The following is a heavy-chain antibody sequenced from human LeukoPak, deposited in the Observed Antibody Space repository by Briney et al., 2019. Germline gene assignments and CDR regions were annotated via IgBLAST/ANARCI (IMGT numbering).Heavy chain of an antibody. CDR1: GFPFSDYY. Sequence: GSLRLSCAASGFPFSDYYMTWVRQAPGKGLEWVSAISGSGSSTYYADSVKGRFTISRDNSKNIVCLQTNSLRAEDTAVYYCARKYDSLDCWGQGTLVTVSS. J-gene: IGHJ4*02. CDR3: ARKYDSLDC. D-gene: IGHD3-3*01. V-gene: IGHV3-23*01. CDR2: ISGSGSST.